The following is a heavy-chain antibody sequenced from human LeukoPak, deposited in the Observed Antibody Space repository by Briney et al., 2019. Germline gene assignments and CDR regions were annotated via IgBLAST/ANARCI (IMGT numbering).Heavy chain of an antibody. CDR2: IWYDGSNK. V-gene: IGHV3-33*08. Sequence: GGSLRLSCAASGFTFSSYGMHWVRQAPGKGLEWVAVIWYDGSNKYYADSVKGRFTISRDNSKNTLYLQMNSLRAEDTAVYYCARVYSIAAAGPFVMGYWGQGTLVTVSS. CDR1: GFTFSSYG. J-gene: IGHJ4*02. CDR3: ARVYSIAAAGPFVMGY. D-gene: IGHD6-13*01.